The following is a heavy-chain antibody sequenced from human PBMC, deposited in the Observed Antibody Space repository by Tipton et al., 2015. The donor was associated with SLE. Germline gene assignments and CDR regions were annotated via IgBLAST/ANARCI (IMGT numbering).Heavy chain of an antibody. Sequence: TLSLTCTVSGGSISSHYWSWIRQPPGKGLEWIGYIYYSGSTNYNPSLKSRVTISVDTSKNQFSLKLSSVTAADTAVYYCARDTTPIDYWGQGTLVTVSS. V-gene: IGHV4-59*11. CDR3: ARDTTPIDY. J-gene: IGHJ4*02. CDR1: GGSISSHY. D-gene: IGHD1-1*01. CDR2: IYYSGST.